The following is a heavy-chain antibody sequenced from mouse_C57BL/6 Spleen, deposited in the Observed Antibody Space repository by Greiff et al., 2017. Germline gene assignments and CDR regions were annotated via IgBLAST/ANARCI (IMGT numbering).Heavy chain of an antibody. CDR2: IYPGSGST. CDR3: ARWAHYYGSSPDAMDY. CDR1: GYTFTSYW. J-gene: IGHJ4*01. Sequence: QVQLQQPGAELVKPGASVQMSCKASGYTFTSYWITWVKQRPGQGLEWIGDIYPGSGSTNYNEKFKSKATLTVDTSSSTAYMQLSSLTSEDSAVYYFARWAHYYGSSPDAMDYWGQGTSVTVSS. V-gene: IGHV1-55*01. D-gene: IGHD1-1*01.